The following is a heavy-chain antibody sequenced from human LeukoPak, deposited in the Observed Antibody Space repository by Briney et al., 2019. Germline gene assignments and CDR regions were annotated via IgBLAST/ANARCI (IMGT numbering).Heavy chain of an antibody. CDR2: INHSGST. CDR1: GGSFSGYY. CDR3: ARGESYGNYGMDV. Sequence: SETLSLTCAVYGGSFSGYYWSWIRQPPGKGLEWIGEINHSGSTNYNPSLKSRVTISVDTSKNQFSLKLSSVTAADTAVYYCARGESYGNYGMDVWGKGTTVTVSS. V-gene: IGHV4-34*01. J-gene: IGHJ6*04. D-gene: IGHD5-18*01.